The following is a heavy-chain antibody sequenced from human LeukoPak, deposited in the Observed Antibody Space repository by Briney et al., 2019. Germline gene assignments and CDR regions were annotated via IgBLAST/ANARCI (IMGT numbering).Heavy chain of an antibody. J-gene: IGHJ4*02. Sequence: SETLSLTCTVSGGSISGYYWSWIRQPPGKGLEWIGYIYYSGSTNYNPSLKSRVTISVDTSKNQFSLNLSSVTAADTAVYYCARAPTLYYFDYWGQGTLVTVSS. V-gene: IGHV4-59*01. CDR2: IYYSGST. CDR1: GGSISGYY. CDR3: ARAPTLYYFDY.